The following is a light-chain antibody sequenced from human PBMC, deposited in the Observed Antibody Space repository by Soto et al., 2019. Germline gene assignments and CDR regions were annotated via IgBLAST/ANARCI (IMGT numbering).Light chain of an antibody. CDR1: QSVSSSY. V-gene: IGKV3-20*01. Sequence: EIVLTQSPGTLSLSPGERATLSCRASQSVSSSYLAWYQQKPGQAPRLLIYGASSRATGIPDRFSGSGSGTDFTLTISRLEPEDFAVYFCQQYSDLPMTFGQGTRREIK. J-gene: IGKJ5*01. CDR3: QQYSDLPMT. CDR2: GAS.